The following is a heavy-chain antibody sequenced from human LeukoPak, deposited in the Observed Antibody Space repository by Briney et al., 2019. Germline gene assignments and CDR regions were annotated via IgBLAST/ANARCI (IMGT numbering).Heavy chain of an antibody. V-gene: IGHV3-23*01. J-gene: IGHJ3*02. CDR1: GFTFSHYD. Sequence: GGSLRLSCAASGFTFSHYDMTWVRQAPGKGLEWVSGIITSGSNTYYADSVKGRFTISRDNSKNTLYLQMNSLRAEDTALYYCARTLRRSFDTWGQGTMVTVSS. CDR3: ARTLRRSFDT. CDR2: IITSGSNT.